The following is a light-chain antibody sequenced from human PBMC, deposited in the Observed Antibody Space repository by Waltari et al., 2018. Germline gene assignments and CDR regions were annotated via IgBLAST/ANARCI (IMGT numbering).Light chain of an antibody. V-gene: IGLV1-40*01. J-gene: IGLJ2*01. Sequence: QSVLTQPPSVSGAPGERVTISCTGSSSNIGAGYEVHWYQQFPGSAPRFLVYGDTRRPSGVPDRFSGSKSGTSASLVITGLQAEDEAFFYCQSYDTSLNVIFVGGTKVTVV. CDR1: SSNIGAGYE. CDR2: GDT. CDR3: QSYDTSLNVI.